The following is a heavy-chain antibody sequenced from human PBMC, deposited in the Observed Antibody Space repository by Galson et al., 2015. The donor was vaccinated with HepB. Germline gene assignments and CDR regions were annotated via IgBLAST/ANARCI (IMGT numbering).Heavy chain of an antibody. CDR2: ISYDGSNK. CDR1: GFTFSSYA. V-gene: IGHV3-30-3*01. D-gene: IGHD3-3*01. CDR3: ARDPVSFGVVREWYFDY. Sequence: SLRLSCAASGFTFSSYAMHWVRQAPGKGLEWVAVISYDGSNKYYADSVKGRFTISRDNSKNTLYLQMNSLRAEDTAVYYCARDPVSFGVVREWYFDYWGQGTLVTVSS. J-gene: IGHJ4*02.